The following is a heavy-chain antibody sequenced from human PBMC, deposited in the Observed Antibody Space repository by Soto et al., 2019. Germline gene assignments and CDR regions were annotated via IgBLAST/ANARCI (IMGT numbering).Heavy chain of an antibody. CDR2: INPSDSYV. CDR1: GYRFTNYW. V-gene: IGHV5-10-1*01. CDR3: ARLDVRSFYDGHGYYLVDY. D-gene: IGHD3-22*01. Sequence: PGESLKISCKASGYRFTNYWITWVRQMPGKXLEWMGRINPSDSYVNYSPSFQGHVTLSTDKSNNAAYLHWSRLKASDSAMYFCARLDVRSFYDGHGYYLVDYWGQGTPVTVSS. J-gene: IGHJ4*02.